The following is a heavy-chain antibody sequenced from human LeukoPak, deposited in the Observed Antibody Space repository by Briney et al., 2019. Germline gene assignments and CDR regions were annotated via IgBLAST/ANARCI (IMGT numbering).Heavy chain of an antibody. CDR2: IYYSGST. Sequence: PSETLSLTCTVSGGSVSSGSYYWSWIRQPPGKGLEWIGYIYYSGSTDCNTSLKSRVTISVDTSKNQFSLKLNSVTAADTAVYFCARVAGSGWFDYWGQGTLVTASS. CDR1: GGSVSSGSYY. CDR3: ARVAGSGWFDY. D-gene: IGHD6-19*01. V-gene: IGHV4-61*01. J-gene: IGHJ4*02.